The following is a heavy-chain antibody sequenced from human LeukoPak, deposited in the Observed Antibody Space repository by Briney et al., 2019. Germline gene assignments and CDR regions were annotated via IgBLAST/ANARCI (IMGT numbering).Heavy chain of an antibody. CDR2: IYASGST. Sequence: SETLSLTCTVSGDSISSYYWSWIRQPPGTGLEWIGYIYASGSTNYNPSLKSRVTMSVDTSMNLFALKLSSVTAADTAVYYCARQGVATAIDYWGQGTLVTVSS. CDR3: ARQGVATAIDY. J-gene: IGHJ4*02. CDR1: GDSISSYY. V-gene: IGHV4-59*12. D-gene: IGHD2-21*02.